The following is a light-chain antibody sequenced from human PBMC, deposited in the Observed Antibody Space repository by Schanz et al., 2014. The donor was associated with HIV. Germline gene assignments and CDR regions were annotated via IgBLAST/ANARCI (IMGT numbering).Light chain of an antibody. V-gene: IGKV3-20*01. CDR1: QSINNN. Sequence: EILMTQSPATLSVSPGERATLSCRASQSINNNLAWYQHKPGQAPRLLVYGASNRANGIPDRFSGSGSGTDFTLTISRLEPEDFAVYYCQHYGGPYTFGQGTKLEIK. J-gene: IGKJ2*01. CDR2: GAS. CDR3: QHYGGPYT.